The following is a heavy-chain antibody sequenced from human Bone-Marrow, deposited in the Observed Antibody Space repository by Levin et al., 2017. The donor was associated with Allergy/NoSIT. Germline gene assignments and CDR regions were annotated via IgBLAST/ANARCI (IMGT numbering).Heavy chain of an antibody. D-gene: IGHD3-9*01. J-gene: IGHJ3*02. CDR2: ISSSSSYI. V-gene: IGHV3-21*01. Sequence: LSLTCAASGFTFSSYSMNWVRQAPGKGLEWVSSISSSSSYIYYADSVKGRFTISRDNAKNSLYLQMNSLRAEDTAVYYCARDSSVYYDILTGENDAFDSWGQGTMVTVSS. CDR1: GFTFSSYS. CDR3: ARDSSVYYDILTGENDAFDS.